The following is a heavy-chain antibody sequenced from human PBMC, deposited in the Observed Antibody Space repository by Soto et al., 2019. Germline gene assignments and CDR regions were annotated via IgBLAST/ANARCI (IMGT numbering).Heavy chain of an antibody. CDR3: ARVPAPTAAEPGEDY. D-gene: IGHD6-13*01. CDR1: GYTFTSYG. Sequence: QVQLVQSGAEVKKPGASVKVSCKASGYTFTSYGISWVRQAPGQGLEWMGWISAYNGNTNYAQKLQGRVTMTTDTSTSTADMELRSMRSDDTAVYYCARVPAPTAAEPGEDYWGQGTLVTVSS. V-gene: IGHV1-18*01. J-gene: IGHJ4*02. CDR2: ISAYNGNT.